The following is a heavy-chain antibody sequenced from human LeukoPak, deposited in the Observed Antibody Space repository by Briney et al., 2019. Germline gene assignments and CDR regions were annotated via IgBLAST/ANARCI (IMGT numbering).Heavy chain of an antibody. J-gene: IGHJ6*03. V-gene: IGHV4-34*01. CDR1: GGSFSGYY. D-gene: IGHD3-3*01. Sequence: SETLSLTCAVYGGSFSGYYWSWIRQPPGKGLEWIGEINHSGSTNYNPPLRSRVTISVDTSKNQFSLKLSSVTAADTAVYYCAREVYFWSGNYYYYYYMDVWGKGTTVTVSS. CDR3: AREVYFWSGNYYYYYYMDV. CDR2: INHSGST.